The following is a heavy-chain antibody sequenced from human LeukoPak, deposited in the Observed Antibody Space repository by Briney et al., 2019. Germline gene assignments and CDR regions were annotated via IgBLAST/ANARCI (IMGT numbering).Heavy chain of an antibody. D-gene: IGHD4-17*01. CDR3: ARDLVTVTKGFDI. V-gene: IGHV4-59*11. Sequence: SETLSLTCAVSDDPFSSHYWTWIRQPPGKGLEWIGYISYIGSTNYNPSLKSRVTISIDTSKNQFSLKLRSVTAAGTAVYYCARDLVTVTKGFDIWGQGTMVSVSS. J-gene: IGHJ3*02. CDR1: DDPFSSHY. CDR2: ISYIGST.